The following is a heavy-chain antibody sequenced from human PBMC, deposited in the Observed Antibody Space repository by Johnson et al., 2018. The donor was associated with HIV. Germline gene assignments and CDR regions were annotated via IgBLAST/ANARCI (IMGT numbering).Heavy chain of an antibody. CDR3: AAAEYDAFDI. Sequence: VQLVESGGGVVQPGRSLRLSCAASGFTFSSYGMHWVRRAPGKGLEWVAVISYDGSNKYYADSVKGRFTISRDNSKNTLYLQMNSLRAEDTAVYYCAAAEYDAFDIWGQGTMVTVSS. V-gene: IGHV3-30*03. D-gene: IGHD6-6*01. J-gene: IGHJ3*02. CDR2: ISYDGSNK. CDR1: GFTFSSYG.